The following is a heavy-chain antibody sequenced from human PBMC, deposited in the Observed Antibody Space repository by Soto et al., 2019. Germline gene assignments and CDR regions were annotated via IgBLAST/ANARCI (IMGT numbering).Heavy chain of an antibody. V-gene: IGHV3-30-3*01. CDR2: ISYDGSNK. D-gene: IGHD3-16*01. CDR3: AREPPTLGLDY. J-gene: IGHJ4*02. Sequence: GGSLRLSFAASGFTFRSYSMHWVRQAPGKGLEWVAVISYDGSNKYHADSVKGRFTISRDNSKNTLYLQMNSLRADDTAVYYCAREPPTLGLDYWGQGTLVTVSS. CDR1: GFTFRSYS.